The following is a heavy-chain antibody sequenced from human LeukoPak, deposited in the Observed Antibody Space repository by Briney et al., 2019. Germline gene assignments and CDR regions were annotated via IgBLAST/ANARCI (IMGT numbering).Heavy chain of an antibody. Sequence: GGSLRLSCAASGFTFSSYSMNWVRQAPGKGLEWVSSISSSSSYIYYADSVKGRFTISRDNAKNSLYLQMNSLRAEDTAVYYCARDPVGATTHPSTSIDYWGQGTLVTVSS. CDR1: GFTFSSYS. J-gene: IGHJ4*02. D-gene: IGHD1-26*01. V-gene: IGHV3-21*01. CDR3: ARDPVGATTHPSTSIDY. CDR2: ISSSSSYI.